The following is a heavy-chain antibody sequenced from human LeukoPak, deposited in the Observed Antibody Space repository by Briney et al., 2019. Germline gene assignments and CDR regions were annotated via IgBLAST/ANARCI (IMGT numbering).Heavy chain of an antibody. V-gene: IGHV3-23*01. CDR3: AKDGADCTSTTCFLPAYAFDC. CDR2: IMGSCFRT. CDR1: GFTFSNYA. Sequence: PGGSLRLSCAASGFTFSNYAMSWVRQAPGEGLEWVSGIMGSCFRTYYADSVKGRCTISRDDSKNTLYLQINSLSAEDTAVYYCAKDGADCTSTTCFLPAYAFDCSVQASLVTVPS. J-gene: IGHJ4*02. D-gene: IGHD2-2*01.